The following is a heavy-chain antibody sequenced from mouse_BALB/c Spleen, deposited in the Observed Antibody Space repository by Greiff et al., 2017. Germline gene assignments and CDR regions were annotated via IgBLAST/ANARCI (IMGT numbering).Heavy chain of an antibody. CDR2: IYPGDGST. J-gene: IGHJ3*01. Sequence: VQLQQSGPELVKPGASVKMSCKASGYTFTRYYIHWVKQRPGQGLEWIGWIYPGDGSTKYNEKFTGKTTLTADKSSSTAYMLLSSLTSEDSAIYFGARRIHYGSSYGFAYWGQGTLVTVSA. D-gene: IGHD1-1*01. V-gene: IGHV1S56*01. CDR1: GYTFTRYY. CDR3: ARRIHYGSSYGFAY.